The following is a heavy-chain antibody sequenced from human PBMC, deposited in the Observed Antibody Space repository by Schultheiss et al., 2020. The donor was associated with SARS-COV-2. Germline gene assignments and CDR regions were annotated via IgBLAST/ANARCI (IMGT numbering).Heavy chain of an antibody. CDR2: IYSSGST. CDR1: GASTSIVSYY. CDR3: ARGWFDP. Sequence: SETLSLTCSVSGASTSIVSYYWAWVRQPAGKGLEWIGRIYSSGSTNYNPSLKSRVTISVDTSKNQFSLKLSSVTAADTAVYYCARGWFDPWGQGTLVTVSS. V-gene: IGHV4-61*10. J-gene: IGHJ5*02.